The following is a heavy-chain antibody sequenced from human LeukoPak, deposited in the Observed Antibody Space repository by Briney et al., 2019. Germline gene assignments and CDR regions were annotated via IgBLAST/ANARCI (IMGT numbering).Heavy chain of an antibody. CDR3: TKHRTGPPYGMDV. J-gene: IGHJ6*02. V-gene: IGHV3-23*01. CDR1: GFTFSTYA. CDR2: FSGTCGAT. Sequence: PGGSLRLSCAASGFTFSTYAMAWVRQAPGKGLAGVSGFSGTCGATYYGDSVKGRFTISRDNSYNTLYLQMNSLRADDTAAYYCTKHRTGPPYGMDVWGQGTTVTVSS.